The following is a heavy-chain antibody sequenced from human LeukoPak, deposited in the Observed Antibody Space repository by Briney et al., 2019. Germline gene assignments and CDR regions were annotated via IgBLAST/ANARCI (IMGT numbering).Heavy chain of an antibody. CDR1: GFTFSSYS. J-gene: IGHJ4*02. Sequence: GGSLRLSCAASGFTFSSYSMNWVRQAPGKGLEWVSSISSSSSYIYYADSVKGRFTISRDNAKNSLYLQMNSLRAEDTAVYYCARDRSLREVRYFDRWGQGTLVTVSS. CDR3: ARDRSLREVRYFDR. CDR2: ISSSSSYI. D-gene: IGHD3-10*01. V-gene: IGHV3-21*01.